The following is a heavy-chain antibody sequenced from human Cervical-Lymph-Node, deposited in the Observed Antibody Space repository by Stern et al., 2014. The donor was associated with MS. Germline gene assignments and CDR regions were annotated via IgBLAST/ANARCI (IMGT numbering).Heavy chain of an antibody. D-gene: IGHD6-13*01. CDR1: GGSLSTLD. CDR2: IMPLLGTA. CDR3: ARHQAGIAAN. J-gene: IGHJ4*02. Sequence: QVQLVQSGAEVTRPASSVKVSCKTSGGSLSTLDISWVRQAPGQGLEWVGEIMPLLGTAHYAQKFKGRLTITADDSTSTVYMELSSLKSEDTAIYFCARHQAGIAANWGQGTLVTVTS. V-gene: IGHV1-69*19.